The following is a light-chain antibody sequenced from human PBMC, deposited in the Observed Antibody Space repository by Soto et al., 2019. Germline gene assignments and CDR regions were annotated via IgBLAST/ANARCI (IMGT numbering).Light chain of an antibody. CDR1: QSVSSNY. V-gene: IGKV3-20*01. J-gene: IGKJ4*01. Sequence: EIVLTPSPGTLSLSPGARATLSCRASQSVSSNYLAWYHQKPGQAPRLLLYGASGRATGIPERFSGSGSGTDFSLTISRLEPEDSAVYYCQQYGSSLLTFGGGTKV. CDR3: QQYGSSLLT. CDR2: GAS.